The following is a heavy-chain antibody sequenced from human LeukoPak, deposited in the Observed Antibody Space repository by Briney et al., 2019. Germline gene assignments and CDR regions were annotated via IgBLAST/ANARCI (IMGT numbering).Heavy chain of an antibody. Sequence: SETLSLTCTVSGGSISTYYWNWIRQPPGRGLEWIGYIYHSGSTNYNPSLQSRVTISVDTSKNQFSLNPNSVTAADTAVYYCARGGAARLHFQNWGQGTLVTVSS. V-gene: IGHV4-59*01. J-gene: IGHJ1*01. CDR2: IYHSGST. D-gene: IGHD6-6*01. CDR1: GGSISTYY. CDR3: ARGGAARLHFQN.